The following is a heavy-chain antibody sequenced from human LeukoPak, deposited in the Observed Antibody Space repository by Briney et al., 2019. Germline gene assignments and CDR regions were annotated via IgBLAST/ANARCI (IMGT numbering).Heavy chain of an antibody. CDR2: IYYTGTT. CDR1: RGSISSHY. CDR3: AGRPDTSPFDY. V-gene: IGHV4-59*11. D-gene: IGHD2-2*02. Sequence: SETLSLTCTVSRGSISSHYWSWIRQPPGKGLEWIGYIYYTGTTYYNPSLKSRVTISRDTSKNQFSLRLSSVTAADTAVYYCAGRPDTSPFDYWGQGTLVTVSP. J-gene: IGHJ4*02.